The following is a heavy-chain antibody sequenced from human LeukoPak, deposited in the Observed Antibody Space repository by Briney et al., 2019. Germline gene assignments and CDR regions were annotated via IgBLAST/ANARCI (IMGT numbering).Heavy chain of an antibody. CDR2: INPSGGST. CDR3: ARGGEKRGYSDSSAYSFSNAFDI. J-gene: IGHJ3*02. V-gene: IGHV1-46*01. CDR1: GYTFTSYY. Sequence: ASVKVSCKASGYTFTSYYMHWVRQAPGQGLEWVGIINPSGGSTSYAQKFQGRVTMARDMSTSTIYMELSSLISDDTAVYYCARGGEKRGYSDSSAYSFSNAFDIWGQGTMVTVSS. D-gene: IGHD3-22*01.